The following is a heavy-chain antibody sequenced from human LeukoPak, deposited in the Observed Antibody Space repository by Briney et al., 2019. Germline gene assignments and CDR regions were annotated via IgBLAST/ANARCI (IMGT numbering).Heavy chain of an antibody. CDR3: ARGRVGYFDY. V-gene: IGHV4-59*08. CDR2: IYHSGST. CDR1: GGSISSYY. J-gene: IGHJ4*02. Sequence: SETLSLTCTVSGGSISSYYWSWIRQPPGKGLEWIGSIYHSGSTYYNPSLKSRVTISVDTSKNQFSLKLSSVTAADTAVYYCARGRVGYFDYWGQGTLVTVSS.